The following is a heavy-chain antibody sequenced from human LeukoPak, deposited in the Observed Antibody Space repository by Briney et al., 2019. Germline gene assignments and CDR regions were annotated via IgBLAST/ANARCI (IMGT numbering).Heavy chain of an antibody. CDR3: ARDGVFRSSAPDY. Sequence: GGSLRLSCAASGFTFSDYYMTWIRQAPGKGLEWVSYITSSATTYYADSVKGRFTISRDNAKTSLYLQMNSLRAEDTAVYYCARDGVFRSSAPDYWGQGTLVTVSS. V-gene: IGHV3-11*04. J-gene: IGHJ4*02. CDR1: GFTFSDYY. CDR2: ITSSATT. D-gene: IGHD6-6*01.